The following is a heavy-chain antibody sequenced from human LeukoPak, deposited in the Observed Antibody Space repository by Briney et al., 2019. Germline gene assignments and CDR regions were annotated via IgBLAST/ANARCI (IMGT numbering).Heavy chain of an antibody. Sequence: GGSLRLSCAAPGFTFDDYAMHWVRQAPGKGLEWVSGISWNSGSIGYADSVKGRFTISRDNAKNSLYLQMNSLRAEDTALYYCAKSRNLVGASNYFDYWGQGTLVTVSS. J-gene: IGHJ4*02. D-gene: IGHD1-26*01. CDR3: AKSRNLVGASNYFDY. CDR1: GFTFDDYA. V-gene: IGHV3-9*01. CDR2: ISWNSGSI.